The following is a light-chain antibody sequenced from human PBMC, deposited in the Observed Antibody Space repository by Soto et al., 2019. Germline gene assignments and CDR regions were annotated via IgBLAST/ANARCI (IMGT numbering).Light chain of an antibody. CDR2: EVN. CDR1: SSDVGGYNF. J-gene: IGLJ3*02. V-gene: IGLV2-14*01. Sequence: QSALTQPASVSGSPGQSITISCTGTSSDVGGYNFVYWFKQHPGKAPKLMIYEVNKRPSGVSNRFAGSKSANTASLTISGLQAEDEADYYCSSYTSSNTLVFGGGTQLTVL. CDR3: SSYTSSNTLV.